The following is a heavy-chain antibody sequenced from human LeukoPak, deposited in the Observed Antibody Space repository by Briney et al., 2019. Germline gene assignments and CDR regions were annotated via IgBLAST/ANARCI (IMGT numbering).Heavy chain of an antibody. CDR3: ARAPAFLIDY. CDR1: GFTFSSYG. J-gene: IGHJ4*02. CDR2: ISYDGSNK. Sequence: PGRSLRLSCAASGFTFSSYGMHWVRQAPGKGLEWVAVISYDGSNKYYADSVKGRFTISRDNSKNTLYLQMNSLRAEDTAVYYCARAPAFLIDYWGQGTLVTVSS. D-gene: IGHD2/OR15-2a*01. V-gene: IGHV3-30*03.